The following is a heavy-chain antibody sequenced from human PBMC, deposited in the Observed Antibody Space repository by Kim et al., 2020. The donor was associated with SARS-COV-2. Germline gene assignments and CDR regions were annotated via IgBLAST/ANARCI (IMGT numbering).Heavy chain of an antibody. CDR2: VDYSGRA. V-gene: IGHV4-59*02. Sequence: SETLSLTCTVFGGSVTTHYWSWIRRPPGKGLEWIGFVDYSGRASYNPSLKSRATILIDISNNHFSLKLSSVTAADTAVYFCARDTSLVVDYWGPGTLVTVSS. J-gene: IGHJ4*02. D-gene: IGHD2-8*02. CDR3: ARDTSLVVDY. CDR1: GGSVTTHY.